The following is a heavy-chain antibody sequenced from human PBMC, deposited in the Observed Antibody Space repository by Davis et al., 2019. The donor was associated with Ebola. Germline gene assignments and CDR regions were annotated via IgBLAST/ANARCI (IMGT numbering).Heavy chain of an antibody. D-gene: IGHD3-22*01. J-gene: IGHJ4*02. Sequence: PGGSLRLSCAASGFTFTDYYMSWIRQIPGKGLEWVSYISSSSSYINYADSVKGRFTISRDNARNSLFLQMTSLSADDTGIYYCARGGSAYYTDSWGQGTLVTVSS. CDR2: ISSSSSYI. CDR3: ARGGSAYYTDS. CDR1: GFTFTDYY. V-gene: IGHV3-11*06.